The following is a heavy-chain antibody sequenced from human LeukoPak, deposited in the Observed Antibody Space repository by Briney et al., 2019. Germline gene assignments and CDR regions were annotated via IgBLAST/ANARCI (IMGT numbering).Heavy chain of an antibody. D-gene: IGHD3-3*01. CDR3: ARDQGVDFWSGYYGYYYYGMDV. CDR2: INPNSGGT. V-gene: IGHV1-2*02. CDR1: GYTFTGYY. Sequence: GASVKVSCKASGYTFTGYYMHWVRQAPGQGLEWMGWINPNSGGTNYAQKLQGRVTMTTDTSTSTAYMELRSLRSDDTAVYYCARDQGVDFWSGYYGYYYYGMDVWGQGTTVTVSS. J-gene: IGHJ6*02.